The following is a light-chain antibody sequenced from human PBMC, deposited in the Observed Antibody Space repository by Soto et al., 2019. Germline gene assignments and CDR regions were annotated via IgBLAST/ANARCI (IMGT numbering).Light chain of an antibody. CDR3: EQVNSFPIT. J-gene: IGKJ5*01. V-gene: IGKV1-12*01. Sequence: DIQLTQSPSSVSASVGYRVTITCLASQNIHNWLAWFQQKPGKAPKLLVYAASNLENGVPSRFSGSGSGTEYTLTISSLQPEDFATYYCEQVNSFPITYGQGTRLEIK. CDR2: AAS. CDR1: QNIHNW.